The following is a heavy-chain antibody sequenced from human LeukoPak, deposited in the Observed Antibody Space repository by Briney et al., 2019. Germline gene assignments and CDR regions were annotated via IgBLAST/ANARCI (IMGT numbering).Heavy chain of an antibody. Sequence: ASVKVSCKASGYTFTGYYMHWVRQAPGQGLEWMGIINPSGGSTSYAQKFQGRVTMTRDTSTSTVYMELSSLRSEDTAVYYCARDFSPGIAAALTPFDPWGQGTLVTVSS. CDR2: INPSGGST. CDR3: ARDFSPGIAAALTPFDP. CDR1: GYTFTGYY. J-gene: IGHJ5*02. V-gene: IGHV1-46*01. D-gene: IGHD6-13*01.